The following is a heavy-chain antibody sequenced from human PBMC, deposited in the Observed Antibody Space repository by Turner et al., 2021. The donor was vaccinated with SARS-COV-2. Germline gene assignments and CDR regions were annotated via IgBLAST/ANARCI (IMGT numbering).Heavy chain of an antibody. D-gene: IGHD1-26*01. J-gene: IGHJ6*02. CDR2: IYYSGST. V-gene: IGHV4-39*01. CDR1: GGSISSSSYY. CDR3: AGEVVVLTTTHYGMDV. Sequence: QLRLQESGPGLVKPSETLSLPCTVSGGSISSSSYYWGWIRQPPGKGLEWIGSIYYSGSTYYNPSLKSRVTISVDTSKNQFSLKLSSVTAADTAVYYCAGEVVVLTTTHYGMDVWGQGTTVTVSS.